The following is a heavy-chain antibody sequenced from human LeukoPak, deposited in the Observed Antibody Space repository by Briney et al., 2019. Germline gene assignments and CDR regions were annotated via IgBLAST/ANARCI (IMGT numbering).Heavy chain of an antibody. CDR2: ISSSSSYI. CDR1: GFTFDDYA. CDR3: ARVGVRYSSSATFDY. D-gene: IGHD6-6*01. V-gene: IGHV3-21*01. J-gene: IGHJ4*02. Sequence: GGSLRLSCAASGFTFDDYAMNWVRQAPGKGLEWVSSISSSSSYIYYADSVKGRFTISRDNAKDSLYLQMNSLRAEDTAVYYCARVGVRYSSSATFDYWGQGTLVTVSS.